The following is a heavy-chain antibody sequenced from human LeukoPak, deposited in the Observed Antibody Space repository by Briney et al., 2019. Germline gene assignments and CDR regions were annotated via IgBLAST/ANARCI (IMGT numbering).Heavy chain of an antibody. J-gene: IGHJ4*02. CDR1: GGSISTYY. CDR3: VGDRRDGIFDY. D-gene: IGHD5-24*01. CDR2: IDYSGST. V-gene: IGHV4-59*01. Sequence: SETLSLTCTVSGGSISTYYWSWIRQPPGKGLEWIGYIDYSGSTNYNPSLKSRVTFSVDTSKNQFSLKLSSVTAADAAVYYCVGDRRDGIFDYWGQGTLVTVSS.